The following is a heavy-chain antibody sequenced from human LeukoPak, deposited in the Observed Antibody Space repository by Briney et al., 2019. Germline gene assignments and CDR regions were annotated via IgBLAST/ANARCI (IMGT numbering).Heavy chain of an antibody. CDR2: IDPSDSYT. V-gene: IGHV5-10-1*01. CDR3: ARHGYNYGLDY. J-gene: IGHJ4*02. D-gene: IGHD5-18*01. CDR1: GYSFTNYW. Sequence: GESLKISRKGSGYSFTNYWISWVRQMPGKGLEWMGRIDPSDSYTNYSPSFQGHVTISADKSINTADLQWSSLKASDTAVFYCARHGYNYGLDYWGQGTLVTVSS.